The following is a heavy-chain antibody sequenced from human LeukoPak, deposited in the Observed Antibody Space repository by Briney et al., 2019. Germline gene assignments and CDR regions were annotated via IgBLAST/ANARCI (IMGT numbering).Heavy chain of an antibody. V-gene: IGHV3-30*02. CDR3: ARGGAASRDFDY. CDR2: IRYDESNK. J-gene: IGHJ4*02. Sequence: GGSLRLSCAASGFTFSRYGMHWVRQAPGKGLEWVAFIRYDESNKFYADSVKGRFTVSRDNSKNTLYLQMNSLRAEDTAVYYCARGGAASRDFDYWGQGTLVTVSS. D-gene: IGHD5-18*01. CDR1: GFTFSRYG.